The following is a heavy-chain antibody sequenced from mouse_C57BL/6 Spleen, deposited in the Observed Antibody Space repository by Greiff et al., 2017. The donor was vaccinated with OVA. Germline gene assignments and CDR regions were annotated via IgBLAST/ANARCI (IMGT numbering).Heavy chain of an antibody. D-gene: IGHD3-2*02. CDR2: INYDGSST. J-gene: IGHJ1*03. CDR3: ARDQGYWYFDV. V-gene: IGHV5-16*01. CDR1: GFTFSDYY. Sequence: EVNLVESEGGLVQPGSSMKLSCTASGFTFSDYYMAWVRQVPEKGLEWVANINYDGSSTYYLDSLKSRFIISRDNAKNILYLQMSSLKSEDTATYYCARDQGYWYFDVWGTGTTVTVSS.